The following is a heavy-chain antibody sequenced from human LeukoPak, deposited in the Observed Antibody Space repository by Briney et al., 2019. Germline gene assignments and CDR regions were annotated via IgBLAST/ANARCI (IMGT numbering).Heavy chain of an antibody. CDR2: IYYSGST. CDR3: AGASYDSSGVH. J-gene: IGHJ4*02. CDR1: GGSISSYY. D-gene: IGHD3-22*01. V-gene: IGHV4-59*01. Sequence: PSETLSLTCTVPGGSISSYYWSWIRQPPGEGLEWIGYIYYSGSTNYNPSLKSRVTISVDTSKNQFSLKLSSVTAADTAVYYCAGASYDSSGVHWGQGTLVTVSS.